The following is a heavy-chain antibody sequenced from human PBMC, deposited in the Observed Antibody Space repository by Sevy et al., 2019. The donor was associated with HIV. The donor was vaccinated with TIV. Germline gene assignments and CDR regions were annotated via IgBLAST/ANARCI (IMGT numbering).Heavy chain of an antibody. CDR1: GFTFISYA. J-gene: IGHJ5*02. V-gene: IGHV3-23*01. CDR2: ISGSGGLT. Sequence: GGSLRLSCAASGFTFISYAMSWVRQAPGKGLEWVSGISGSGGLTYYADSVKGRFSISRDNSKNTLYLQMNSLRADDTAVYYCAKGSVAARVGNSFDLWGQGALVTVSS. D-gene: IGHD6-19*01. CDR3: AKGSVAARVGNSFDL.